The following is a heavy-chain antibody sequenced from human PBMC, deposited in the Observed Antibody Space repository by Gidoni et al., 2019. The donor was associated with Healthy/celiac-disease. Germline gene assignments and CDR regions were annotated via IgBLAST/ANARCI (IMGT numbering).Heavy chain of an antibody. CDR1: GFTFSSYA. Sequence: EVQLLESGGGLVQPGGSLRLSCAASGFTFSSYAMSWVRQAPGKGLEWVSAISGSGGSTSYADSVKGRFTISRDNSKNTLYLQMNSLRAEDTAVYYCAKGVNSGIAARPWDDYWGQGTLVTVSS. D-gene: IGHD6-6*01. CDR2: ISGSGGST. CDR3: AKGVNSGIAARPWDDY. J-gene: IGHJ4*02. V-gene: IGHV3-23*01.